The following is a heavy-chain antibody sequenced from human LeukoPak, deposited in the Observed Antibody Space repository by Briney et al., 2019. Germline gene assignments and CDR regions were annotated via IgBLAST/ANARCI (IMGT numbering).Heavy chain of an antibody. CDR2: INPSGGST. V-gene: IGHV1-46*01. J-gene: IGHJ3*02. CDR3: AITFRRDYDTRKGGAFDI. CDR1: GYTFTSYY. Sequence: ASVKVSCKASGYTFTSYYMHWVRQAPGQGLEWMGIINPSGGSTSYAQKFQGRVTMTRDTSTSTVYVELSSLRSEDTAVYYCAITFRRDYDTRKGGAFDIWGQGTMVTVSS. D-gene: IGHD3-22*01.